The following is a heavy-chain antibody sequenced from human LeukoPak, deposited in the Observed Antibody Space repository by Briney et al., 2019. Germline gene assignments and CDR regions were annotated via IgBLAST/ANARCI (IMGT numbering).Heavy chain of an antibody. J-gene: IGHJ4*02. Sequence: PGGSLRLSCAASGFIFRNYAMHWVRQAPGKGLEWVSAIGSSGGSTYYADSVKGRFTISRDNSKNTLYLQMNSLRAEDTAVYYCAKDRVLVAYDYWGQGTLVTVSS. CDR1: GFIFRNYA. V-gene: IGHV3-23*01. CDR3: AKDRVLVAYDY. D-gene: IGHD4/OR15-4a*01. CDR2: IGSSGGST.